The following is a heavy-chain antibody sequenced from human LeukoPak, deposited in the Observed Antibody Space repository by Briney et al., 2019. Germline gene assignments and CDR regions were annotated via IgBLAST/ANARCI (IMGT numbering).Heavy chain of an antibody. CDR3: ARDGNQLLWFGELSGWFDP. Sequence: SETLSLTCTVSGGSITNYYWSWIRQPAGKGLEWIGRIHTSGNTDYNPSLKSRVTMSLDTSKNQFSLKLNSMTAADTAVYYCARDGNQLLWFGELSGWFDPWGQGTLVTVSS. V-gene: IGHV4-4*07. CDR1: GGSITNYY. CDR2: IHTSGNT. D-gene: IGHD3-10*01. J-gene: IGHJ5*02.